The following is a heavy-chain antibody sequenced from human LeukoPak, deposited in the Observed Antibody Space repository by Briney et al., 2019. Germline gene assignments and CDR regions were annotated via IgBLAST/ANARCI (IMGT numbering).Heavy chain of an antibody. Sequence: SETLSLTCAAYGGSFSGYYWSWIRQPPGKGLEWIGEINHSGSTNYNPSLKSRVTISVDTSKNQFSLKLSSVTAADTAAYYCARVPFYDYVWGSYRYYGMDVWGKGTTVTVSS. D-gene: IGHD3-16*02. J-gene: IGHJ6*04. CDR2: INHSGST. CDR3: ARVPFYDYVWGSYRYYGMDV. V-gene: IGHV4-34*01. CDR1: GGSFSGYY.